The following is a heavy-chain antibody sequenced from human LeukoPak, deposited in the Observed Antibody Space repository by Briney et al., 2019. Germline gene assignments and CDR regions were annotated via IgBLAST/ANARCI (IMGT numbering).Heavy chain of an antibody. J-gene: IGHJ4*02. Sequence: GGSLRLSCAASGFTFGDYAMHWVRHVPGKGLEWVSGISWTGGTIGYADSVKGRFTISRDSAKNSLYLEMNSLRAEDTAFYYCAKDTGAYGGVDYWGQGALVTVSS. V-gene: IGHV3-9*01. CDR3: AKDTGAYGGVDY. CDR1: GFTFGDYA. CDR2: ISWTGGTI. D-gene: IGHD4-17*01.